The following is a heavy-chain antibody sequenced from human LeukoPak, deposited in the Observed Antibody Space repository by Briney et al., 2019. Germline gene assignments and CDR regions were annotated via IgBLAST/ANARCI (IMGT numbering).Heavy chain of an antibody. Sequence: PGGSLRLSCAASGLTFSTYNMNWVRQAPGKGLEWVSYISSTSSTIKYADSVKGRFTISRDNAKSSLYLQMNSLRDEDTAVYYCARPYNSGWTVGFHLWGQGTMVTVSS. V-gene: IGHV3-48*02. CDR3: ARPYNSGWTVGFHL. D-gene: IGHD6-19*01. CDR1: GLTFSTYN. CDR2: ISSTSSTI. J-gene: IGHJ3*01.